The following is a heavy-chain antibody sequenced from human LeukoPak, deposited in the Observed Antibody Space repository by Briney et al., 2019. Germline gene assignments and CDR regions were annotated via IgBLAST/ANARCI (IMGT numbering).Heavy chain of an antibody. CDR1: GYTFTSYG. CDR2: ISAYNGNT. CDR3: ARDQEI. J-gene: IGHJ4*02. Sequence: ASVKVSCKASGYTFTSYGISWVRQAPGQGLEWMGWISAYNGNTNYAQKFQGRVTITTDESTSTAYMELSSLRSEDTAVYYCARDQEIWGQGTLVTVSS. V-gene: IGHV1-18*01.